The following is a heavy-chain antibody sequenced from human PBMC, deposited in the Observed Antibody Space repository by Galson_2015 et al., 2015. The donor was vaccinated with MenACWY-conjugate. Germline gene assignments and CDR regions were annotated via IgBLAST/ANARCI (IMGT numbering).Heavy chain of an antibody. J-gene: IGHJ4*02. CDR3: ARHMGPSASSYWYGVDY. D-gene: IGHD6-13*01. CDR1: GFAFSGYA. CDR2: INVSGGST. V-gene: IGHV3-23*01. Sequence: SLRLSCAGSGFAFSGYAMAWVRQAPGKGLQWVSTINVSGGSTHYADFVRGRVAISRDNSRNTVYLQMNSLRVDDRAVYYCARHMGPSASSYWYGVDYWGRGTLVTVSS.